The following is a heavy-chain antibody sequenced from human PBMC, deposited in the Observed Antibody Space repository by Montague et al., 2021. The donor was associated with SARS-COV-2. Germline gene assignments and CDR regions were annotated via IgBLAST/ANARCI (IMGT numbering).Heavy chain of an antibody. V-gene: IGHV3-66*01. CDR3: AKGGTSYFYGMDV. Sequence: SLRLSCAAPGFTVSRNYMGWVRQAPGKGLKWVSVIFGGGSTNYADSVKGRFTISRDISQNTLYLQMNSLRAEDMAVYYCAKGGTSYFYGMDVWGQGTTVAVSS. CDR1: GFTVSRNY. D-gene: IGHD1-26*01. J-gene: IGHJ6*02. CDR2: IFGGGST.